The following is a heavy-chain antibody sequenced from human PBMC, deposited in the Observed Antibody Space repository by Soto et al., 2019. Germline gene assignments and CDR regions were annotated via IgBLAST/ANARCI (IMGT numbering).Heavy chain of an antibody. CDR3: ARGGADYYGSGSYYPYYYGMHV. Sequence: EVQLVESGGGVVQPGGSLRLSCAASGFTFSDHYMDWVRQAPGKGLEWVGRTRNKANSYTTEYAASVKGRFTISRDDSKNSLYLKMNDLKTEDKAVYYCARGGADYYGSGSYYPYYYGMHVWGQGTTVTVSS. CDR1: GFTFSDHY. D-gene: IGHD3-10*01. J-gene: IGHJ6*02. V-gene: IGHV3-72*01. CDR2: TRNKANSYTT.